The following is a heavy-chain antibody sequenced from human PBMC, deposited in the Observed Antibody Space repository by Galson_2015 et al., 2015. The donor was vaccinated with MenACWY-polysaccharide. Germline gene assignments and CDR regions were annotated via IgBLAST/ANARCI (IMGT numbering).Heavy chain of an antibody. CDR1: GFTFSNFW. Sequence: SLRLSCAASGFTFSNFWMSWVRQAPGKELEWVASIKQDGSEKYLVDSVKGRFTISRDDAENSLFLQMNSLRAEDTAVYYCARERWVRGVLFDQWGQGTLGTVSS. V-gene: IGHV3-7*01. J-gene: IGHJ4*02. CDR3: ARERWVRGVLFDQ. CDR2: IKQDGSEK. D-gene: IGHD3-10*01.